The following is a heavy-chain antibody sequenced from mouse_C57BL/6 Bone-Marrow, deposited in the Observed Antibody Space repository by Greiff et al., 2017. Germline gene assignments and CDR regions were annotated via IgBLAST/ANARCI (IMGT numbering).Heavy chain of an antibody. CDR2: IYPGSGST. V-gene: IGHV1-55*01. Sequence: VQLQQPGAELVKPGASVKMSCKASGYTFTSYWITWVKQRPGQGLEWIGDIYPGSGSTNYNEKFKSKATLTVVTSSSTAYMQLSSLTSEDSAVYYCARMYYYDSSYGYAMDYWGQGTSVTVSS. CDR3: ARMYYYDSSYGYAMDY. CDR1: GYTFTSYW. J-gene: IGHJ4*01. D-gene: IGHD1-1*01.